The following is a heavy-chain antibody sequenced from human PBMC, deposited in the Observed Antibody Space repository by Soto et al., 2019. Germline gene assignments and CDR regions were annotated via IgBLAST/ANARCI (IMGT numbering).Heavy chain of an antibody. CDR1: GGSISSYY. J-gene: IGHJ3*02. D-gene: IGHD6-19*01. CDR3: ARDTGQWLVRGFAFDS. V-gene: IGHV4-59*01. Sequence: QVQLQESGPGLVKPSETLSLTCTVSGGSISSYYWSWIRQPPGKGLEWIGYIYYSGRTNSNPSLKSRVTISVDTSKNQFSLKLSSVTAADTAVYYCARDTGQWLVRGFAFDSCGQGTMVTVSS. CDR2: IYYSGRT.